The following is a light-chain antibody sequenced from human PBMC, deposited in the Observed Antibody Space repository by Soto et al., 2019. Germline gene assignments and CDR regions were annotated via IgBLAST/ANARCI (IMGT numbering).Light chain of an antibody. CDR2: EVN. CDR3: TSYAGGNNV. CDR1: SSDVGGYNY. J-gene: IGLJ1*01. Sequence: QSALTQPPSASGSPGQSVTISCTGTSSDVGGYNYVSWYQQHPGKVPKLMVYEVNKRPSGAPDRFSGSKSGNTASLTVSGVQAEDEADYYCTSYAGGNNVFGTGTKVTVL. V-gene: IGLV2-8*01.